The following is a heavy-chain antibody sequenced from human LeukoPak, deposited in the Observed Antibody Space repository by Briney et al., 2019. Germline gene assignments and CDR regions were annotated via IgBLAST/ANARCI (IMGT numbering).Heavy chain of an antibody. CDR3: AKSGPGSGTSGGDYFGY. CDR2: ISGSGSST. Sequence: GGSLRLSCAASGFTFNNYAMSWVRQAPGKGLEWVSAISGSGSSTDYADSVKGRFTISRDNSKNTLYLQMNSLRAEDTAVYYCAKSGPGSGTSGGDYFGYWGQGTLVTVSS. CDR1: GFTFNNYA. D-gene: IGHD3-10*01. J-gene: IGHJ4*02. V-gene: IGHV3-23*01.